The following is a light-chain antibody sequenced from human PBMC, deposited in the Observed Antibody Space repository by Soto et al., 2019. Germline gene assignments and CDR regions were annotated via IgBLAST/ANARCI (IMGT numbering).Light chain of an antibody. CDR2: GAS. CDR3: HQYGLSPRHP. CDR1: QSVNSNY. J-gene: IGKJ2*01. Sequence: EIVLTQSPGTLSLSPGERATLPCRARQSVNSNYLAWYQQKPGQAPRLLIYGASSRATGVPNRFSGSGSGTDFTLTISSLEPEDCAVYYCHQYGLSPRHPFGQGTKLEIK. V-gene: IGKV3-20*01.